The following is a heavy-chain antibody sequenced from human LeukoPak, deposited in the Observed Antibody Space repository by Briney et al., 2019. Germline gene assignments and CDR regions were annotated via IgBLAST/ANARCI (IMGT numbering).Heavy chain of an antibody. V-gene: IGHV1-2*02. Sequence: ASVKVSCKASGYTFTGYYMQWVRQAPGQGLEWMGWINPNSGGTNYAQKFQGRVTMTRDTSISTAYMELSRLRSDDTAGYYCAREARGYCSSTSCLKSLGYWGQGTLVTVSS. CDR2: INPNSGGT. D-gene: IGHD2-2*01. J-gene: IGHJ4*02. CDR3: AREARGYCSSTSCLKSLGY. CDR1: GYTFTGYY.